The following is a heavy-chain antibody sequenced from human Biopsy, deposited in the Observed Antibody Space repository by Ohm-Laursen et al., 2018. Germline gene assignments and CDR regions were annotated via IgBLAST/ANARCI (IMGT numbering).Heavy chain of an antibody. V-gene: IGHV1-69*06. CDR3: ATKLTGYFHH. CDR2: NIPILGTG. J-gene: IGHJ1*01. D-gene: IGHD3-9*01. Sequence: SVKVSCKFPGGTFSNYGVNWVRQAPEQGLEWLGGNIPILGTGNYAQKFQDRVTVAADTSTSTATMELRSLRSDDTAVYYCATKLTGYFHHWGQGTLVIVSS. CDR1: GGTFSNYG.